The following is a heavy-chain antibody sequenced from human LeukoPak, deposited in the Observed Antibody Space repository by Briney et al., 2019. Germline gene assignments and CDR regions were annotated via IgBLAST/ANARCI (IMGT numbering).Heavy chain of an antibody. D-gene: IGHD4-17*01. J-gene: IGHJ4*02. CDR3: ARDVENYGDTPIDY. CDR2: INPNSGGT. Sequence: ASVKVSCKASGYTFTGYYMHWVRQAPGQGLEWMGCINPNSGGTNYAQKFQGRVTMTRDTSISTAYMELSRLRSDDTAVYYCARDVENYGDTPIDYWGQGTLVTVSS. V-gene: IGHV1-2*02. CDR1: GYTFTGYY.